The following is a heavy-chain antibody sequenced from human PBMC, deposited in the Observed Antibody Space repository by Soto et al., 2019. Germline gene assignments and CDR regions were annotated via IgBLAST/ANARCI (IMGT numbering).Heavy chain of an antibody. CDR3: AGTRSSIAARGRFDY. CDR1: GFTFSSYS. J-gene: IGHJ4*02. CDR2: ISSSSSYI. V-gene: IGHV3-21*01. D-gene: IGHD6-6*01. Sequence: ESVGGLVKPGGSLRLSCAASGFTFSSYSMNWVRQAPGKGLEWVSSISSSSSYIYYADSVKGRFTISRDNVKNSLYLQMNSLRAEDTAVYYCAGTRSSIAARGRFDYWGQGTLVTVSS.